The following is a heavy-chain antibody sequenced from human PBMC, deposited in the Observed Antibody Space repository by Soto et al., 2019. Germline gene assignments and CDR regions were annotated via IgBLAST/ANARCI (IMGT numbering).Heavy chain of an antibody. Sequence: GASVKVSCKASGYTFTSYGISWVRQAPGQGLECMGWISAYNVNTNYAQKLQGRVTRTTDTSTSTAYMELRSLRSDYTDVYYCARESRSFYFSGGSCYLDYWGQGPLVTVSS. CDR3: ARESRSFYFSGGSCYLDY. CDR2: ISAYNVNT. V-gene: IGHV1-18*01. D-gene: IGHD2-15*01. J-gene: IGHJ4*02. CDR1: GYTFTSYG.